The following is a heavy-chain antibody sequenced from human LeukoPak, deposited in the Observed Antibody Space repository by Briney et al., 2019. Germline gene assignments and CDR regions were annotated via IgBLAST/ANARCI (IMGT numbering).Heavy chain of an antibody. CDR2: IYYSGST. D-gene: IGHD1-14*01. CDR1: GGSISSSSYF. V-gene: IGHV4-39*07. J-gene: IGHJ6*03. CDR3: ARFPGGAEYRHYYYMDV. Sequence: PSETLSLTCTVSGGSISSSSYFWGWIRQPPGKGLEWIGSIYYSGSTYYNPSLKSRVTLSVDTSKNQFSLKLSSVTAADTAVYYCARFPGGAEYRHYYYMDVWGKGTTVTVSS.